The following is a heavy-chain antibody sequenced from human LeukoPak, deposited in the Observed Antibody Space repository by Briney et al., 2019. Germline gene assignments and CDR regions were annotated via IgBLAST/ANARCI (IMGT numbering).Heavy chain of an antibody. CDR2: ISCGGSNK. CDR1: GVTISSYA. CDR3: ARGPYYYDSSGYRGDFQH. J-gene: IGHJ1*01. V-gene: IGHV3-30-3*01. D-gene: IGHD3-22*01. Sequence: GGSLRLTCAASGVTISSYAMHWVRQPPGKGLEWVAVISCGGSNKYYADSVKGRFTSSRDSTKNTMYLQMHRLRAEDTAVYYCARGPYYYDSSGYRGDFQHWGQGTLVTVSS.